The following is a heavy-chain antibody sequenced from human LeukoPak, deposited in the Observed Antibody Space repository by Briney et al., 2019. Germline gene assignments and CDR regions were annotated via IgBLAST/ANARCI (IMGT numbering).Heavy chain of an antibody. V-gene: IGHV1-18*01. CDR3: ARASYYDSSGYYSMYYFDY. Sequence: ASVKVSCKASGYTFTGYGISWVRQAPGQGLEWMGWISAYNGNTNYAQKLQGRVTMTTDTSTSTAYMELRSLRSDDTAVYYCARASYYDSSGYYSMYYFDYWGQGTLVTVSS. CDR1: GYTFTGYG. J-gene: IGHJ4*02. D-gene: IGHD3-22*01. CDR2: ISAYNGNT.